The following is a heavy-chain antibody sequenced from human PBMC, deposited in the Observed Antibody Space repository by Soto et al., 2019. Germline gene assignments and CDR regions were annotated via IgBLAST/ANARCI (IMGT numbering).Heavy chain of an antibody. D-gene: IGHD7-27*01. CDR1: GGTFSSYT. CDR2: IIPILGIA. CDR3: ARGSPLGGDGMDV. V-gene: IGHV1-69*02. Sequence: QVQLVQSGAEVKKPGSSVKVSCKASGGTFSSYTISWVRQAPGQGLEWMGRIIPILGIANYAQKFQGRVTSTLDIXTSTAYMELSSLRSEDTAVYYCARGSPLGGDGMDVWRQWTTVTVSS. J-gene: IGHJ6*02.